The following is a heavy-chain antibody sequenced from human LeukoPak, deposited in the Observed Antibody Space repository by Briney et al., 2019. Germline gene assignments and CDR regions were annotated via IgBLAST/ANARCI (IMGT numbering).Heavy chain of an antibody. CDR1: GFTFSSYT. Sequence: PGGSLRLSCAASGFTFSSYTMNWVRQAPGKGLEWVSSIGGSSTNIYYADSVKGRFTISRDNAKNSLHLQMNSLRAEDTAVYYCAREILGYGDYWGQGTLVTVSS. D-gene: IGHD5-12*01. J-gene: IGHJ4*02. CDR2: IGGSSTNI. CDR3: AREILGYGDY. V-gene: IGHV3-21*01.